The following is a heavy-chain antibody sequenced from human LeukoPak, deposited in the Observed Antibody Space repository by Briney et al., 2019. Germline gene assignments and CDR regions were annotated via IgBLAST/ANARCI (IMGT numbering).Heavy chain of an antibody. J-gene: IGHJ6*02. D-gene: IGHD6-13*01. V-gene: IGHV3-48*01. CDR2: ISSSSSTI. CDR3: ARVEQKPRAVCGMDV. CDR1: GFTFNTYS. Sequence: GGSLRLSCAASGFTFNTYSMNWVRQAPGKGLEWVSHISSSSSTIYYADSVKGRFTISRDNAKTSLYLQMNSLRAEDTAVYYCARVEQKPRAVCGMDVWGPGTTVTVSS.